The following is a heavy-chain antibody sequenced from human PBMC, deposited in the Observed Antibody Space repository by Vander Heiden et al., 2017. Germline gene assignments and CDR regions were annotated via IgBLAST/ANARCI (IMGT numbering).Heavy chain of an antibody. Sequence: EEQLLESRGGVVQSRGSLILHCVVSRFTCQNYAMSWVRRAPGRGLECVSSISFGGENTFYSDSVKGRFAVSRDNSKNTLSLQMNSLRAEDTALYFCAREHDLGSYPSWLDPWGQGTPVTVSS. J-gene: IGHJ5*02. V-gene: IGHV3-23*01. D-gene: IGHD3-10*01. CDR3: AREHDLGSYPSWLDP. CDR1: RFTCQNYA. CDR2: ISFGGENT.